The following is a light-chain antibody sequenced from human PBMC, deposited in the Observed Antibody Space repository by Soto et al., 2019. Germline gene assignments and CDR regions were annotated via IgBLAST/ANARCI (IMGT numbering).Light chain of an antibody. CDR2: GAS. J-gene: IGKJ1*01. CDR1: HDVRSW. CDR3: QQANGDPWT. V-gene: IGKV1-12*02. Sequence: DIQMTQSPSSVSASVGDRVTISCRASHDVRSWLAWYQQKPGKAPNLLIYGASTLHSGVPSRFSGSGSGTDFTLTISSLQPEDFVTYYCQQANGDPWTFGQGTKVEIK.